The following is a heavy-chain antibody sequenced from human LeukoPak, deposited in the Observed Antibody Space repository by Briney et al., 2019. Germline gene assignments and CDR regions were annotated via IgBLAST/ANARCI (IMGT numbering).Heavy chain of an antibody. J-gene: IGHJ5*02. CDR2: INQDGTDK. Sequence: GGSLRLSCAASGFTFSGRWMSWLRQAPGKGLEWVVNINQDGTDKYYVDSVKGRFTISRDNAKNSLYLQMNSLRAEDTAVYYCAREIVGTHKSRFDPWGQGTLVTVSS. V-gene: IGHV3-7*03. CDR3: AREIVGTHKSRFDP. D-gene: IGHD1-26*01. CDR1: GFTFSGRW.